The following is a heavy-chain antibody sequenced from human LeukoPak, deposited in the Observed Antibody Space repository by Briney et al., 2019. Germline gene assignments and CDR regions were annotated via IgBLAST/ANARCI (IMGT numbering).Heavy chain of an antibody. CDR2: IIPIFDTA. CDR3: ARSVLRFLEWLPPSDYYYYMDV. D-gene: IGHD3-3*01. J-gene: IGHJ6*03. CDR1: GYTFTSYY. V-gene: IGHV1-69*13. Sequence: ASVKVSCKASGYTFTSYYMHWVRQAPGQGLEWMGGIIPIFDTANYAQKFQGRVTITADESTSTAYMELSSLRSEDTAVYYCARSVLRFLEWLPPSDYYYYMDVWGKGTTVTVSS.